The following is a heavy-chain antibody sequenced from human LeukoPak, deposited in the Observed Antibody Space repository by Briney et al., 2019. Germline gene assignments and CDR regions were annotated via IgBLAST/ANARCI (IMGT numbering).Heavy chain of an antibody. V-gene: IGHV3-30*18. Sequence: GTSLRLSCAASGFTFSRYGMHWVRQAPGKGLEWVAIISYDGSNKYYADSVKGRFTISRDNSKNTLYLQMNSLRAEDTAVYYCAKGYDYGDPWGQGTLVTVSS. CDR3: AKGYDYGDP. CDR2: ISYDGSNK. D-gene: IGHD4-17*01. J-gene: IGHJ5*02. CDR1: GFTFSRYG.